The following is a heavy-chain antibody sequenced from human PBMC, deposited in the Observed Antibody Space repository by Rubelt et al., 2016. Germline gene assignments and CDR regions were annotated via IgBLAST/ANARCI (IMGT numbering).Heavy chain of an antibody. CDR3: ARVNRYYFDY. CDR2: IYYSGST. Sequence: QLQLQESGPGLVKPSETLSLTCTVSGGSISSSSHYWGWIRQPPGKGLEWIGSIYYSGSTYYNPSLRSRVTISVDTSKNQFSLKLSSVTAADTAVYYCARVNRYYFDYWGQGTLDTVSS. V-gene: IGHV4-39*07. CDR1: GGSISSSSHY. J-gene: IGHJ4*02.